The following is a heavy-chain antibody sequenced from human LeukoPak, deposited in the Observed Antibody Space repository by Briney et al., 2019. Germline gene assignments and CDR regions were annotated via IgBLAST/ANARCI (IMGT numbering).Heavy chain of an antibody. Sequence: PGTSLRLSCAASGFTFSTYGMHWVRQAPGKGLECVAGIWEDGSNIYYADSVRGRFTISRDNAQNTLYLQMNSLRAEDTAVYYCARLSFDGSGYYYATAFDIWGQGTMVTVSS. D-gene: IGHD3-22*01. CDR3: ARLSFDGSGYYYATAFDI. CDR2: IWEDGSNI. J-gene: IGHJ3*02. CDR1: GFTFSTYG. V-gene: IGHV3-33*01.